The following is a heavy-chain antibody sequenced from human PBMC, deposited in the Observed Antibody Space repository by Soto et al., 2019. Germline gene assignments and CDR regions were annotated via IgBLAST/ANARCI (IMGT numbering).Heavy chain of an antibody. D-gene: IGHD3-10*01. V-gene: IGHV4-30-4*01. CDR2: IYYSGST. Sequence: SETLSLTCTVSGGSISSGDYYWSWIRQPPGKGLEWIGYIYYSGSTYYNPSLKSRVTISVDTSKNQFSLKLSSVTAADTAVYYCARVIGDLDFDYWGQGTLVTVS. CDR1: GGSISSGDYY. CDR3: ARVIGDLDFDY. J-gene: IGHJ4*02.